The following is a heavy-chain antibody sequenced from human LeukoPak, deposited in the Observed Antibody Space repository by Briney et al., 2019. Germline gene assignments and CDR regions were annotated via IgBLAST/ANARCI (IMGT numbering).Heavy chain of an antibody. CDR1: GYTFTAYY. J-gene: IGHJ4*02. D-gene: IGHD6-13*01. Sequence: GDSVKVSCKASGYTFTAYYMHWVRQAPGQGLEWMGWIKCDSGGTEYSRNYRGRVTMTRDTSISTAYMELTRLTSDDTAVYHCVASNWAAGAAFDSWGQGTQVTVSS. V-gene: IGHV1-2*02. CDR3: VASNWAAGAAFDS. CDR2: IKCDSGGT.